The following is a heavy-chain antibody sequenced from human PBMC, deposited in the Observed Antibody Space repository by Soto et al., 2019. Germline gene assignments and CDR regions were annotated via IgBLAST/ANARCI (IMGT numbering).Heavy chain of an antibody. Sequence: GGSLRLSCPASGFSFSNYGMHWVRQAPGKGLEWVAVIWNDGTHKYYADFVKGRFTISRDNSKNTLYLQMNSLRADDTAVYYCARDHDPWEIPHYYDGMDVWGQGTTVTVSS. CDR2: IWNDGTHK. D-gene: IGHD1-26*01. CDR1: GFSFSNYG. V-gene: IGHV3-33*01. CDR3: ARDHDPWEIPHYYDGMDV. J-gene: IGHJ6*02.